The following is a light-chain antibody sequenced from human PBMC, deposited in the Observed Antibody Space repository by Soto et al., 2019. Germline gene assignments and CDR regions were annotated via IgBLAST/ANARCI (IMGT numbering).Light chain of an antibody. CDR1: ALPKQY. CDR2: KDS. Sequence: SYELTQAPSVSVSPGQTAMITCSGDALPKQYAYWYQQKPGQAPVLVIYKDSERPSGIPERFSGSSSGTTVTLTISGVQAEDEADYYCLSAASTLVVFGGGTKLTVL. J-gene: IGLJ2*01. CDR3: LSAASTLVV. V-gene: IGLV3-25*03.